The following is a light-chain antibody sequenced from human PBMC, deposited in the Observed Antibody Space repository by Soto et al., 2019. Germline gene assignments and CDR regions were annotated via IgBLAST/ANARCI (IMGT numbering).Light chain of an antibody. J-gene: IGKJ1*01. V-gene: IGKV3-15*01. CDR3: QQYNNWPPWT. CDR1: QSLSSN. CDR2: GAS. Sequence: EIVMTQSPDTLSVSPGERASLSCRASQSLSSNLASYQQKPGQAPRLLIYGASTSATGITPRFSGSAYGSEFTLTITCLHSEDFAVYYCQQYNNWPPWTFGPGTKV.